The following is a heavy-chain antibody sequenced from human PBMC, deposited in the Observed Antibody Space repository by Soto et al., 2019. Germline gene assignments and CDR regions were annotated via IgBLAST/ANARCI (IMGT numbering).Heavy chain of an antibody. CDR1: GGSFSGYY. D-gene: IGHD2-21*02. V-gene: IGHV4-34*01. CDR2: INHSGST. Sequence: SEDLSLTCAVYGGSFSGYYWSWIRQPPGKGLEWIGEINHSGSTNYNPSLKSRVTISVDTSKNQFSLKLSSVTAADTAIYYCAVTVIPPAMDFQHWGQGTLVTVSS. CDR3: AVTVIPPAMDFQH. J-gene: IGHJ1*01.